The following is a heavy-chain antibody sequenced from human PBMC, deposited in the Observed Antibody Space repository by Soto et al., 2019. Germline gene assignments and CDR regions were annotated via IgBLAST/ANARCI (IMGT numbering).Heavy chain of an antibody. CDR1: GGSISSSSYY. J-gene: IGHJ4*02. Sequence: QLQLQESGPGLVKPSETLSLTCTVSGGSISSSSYYWGWIRQPPGKGLEWIGSIYYSGSTYYNPSLKGRVTLSVDTSKNQFSLKLSSVTAADTAVYYCARASRYSSGWTRRSTTYCFDYWGQGTLVTVSS. CDR2: IYYSGST. V-gene: IGHV4-39*01. CDR3: ARASRYSSGWTRRSTTYCFDY. D-gene: IGHD6-19*01.